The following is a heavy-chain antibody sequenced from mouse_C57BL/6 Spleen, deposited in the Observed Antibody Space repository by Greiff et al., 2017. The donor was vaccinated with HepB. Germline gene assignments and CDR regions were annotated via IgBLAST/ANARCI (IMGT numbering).Heavy chain of an antibody. D-gene: IGHD1-1*01. V-gene: IGHV1-55*01. J-gene: IGHJ4*01. Sequence: QVQLQQPGAELVKPGASVKMSCKASGYTFTSYWITWVKQRPGQGLEWIGDIYPGSGSTNYNEKFKSKATLTVDTSSSTAYMQLSSLTSEDAAVYFCARPLYGSRGDYYAMDYWGQGTSVTVSS. CDR3: ARPLYGSRGDYYAMDY. CDR2: IYPGSGST. CDR1: GYTFTSYW.